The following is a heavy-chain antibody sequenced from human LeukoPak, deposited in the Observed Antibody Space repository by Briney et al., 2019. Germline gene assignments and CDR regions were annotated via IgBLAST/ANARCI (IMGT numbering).Heavy chain of an antibody. D-gene: IGHD3-3*01. CDR2: IYHSGST. CDR3: ARGNYDFWSGYFSP. V-gene: IGHV4-38-2*02. CDR1: GYSISSGYY. J-gene: IGHJ3*01. Sequence: SETLSLTCTVSGYSISSGYYWGWIRHPPGKGLEWIGSIYHSGSTYYNPSLKSRVTISVDTSKNQSSPKLTAVTGADTAVYYCARGNYDFWSGYFSPWGQGTMVTVSS.